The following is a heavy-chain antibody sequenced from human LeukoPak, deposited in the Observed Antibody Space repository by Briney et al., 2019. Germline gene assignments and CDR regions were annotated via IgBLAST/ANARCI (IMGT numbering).Heavy chain of an antibody. CDR2: MYYSVIT. V-gene: IGHV4-30-4*01. CDR3: ARAYYYDSRIDP. Sequence: SETLSLTCTVSGGSISSGDYYWSWIRQPPGKGLEWIAYMYYSVITYYNPSLKSRVTMSANTSKNQLSLKLSSVTAAHTAVYYCARAYYYDSRIDPWGQGILVSVSS. D-gene: IGHD3-22*01. J-gene: IGHJ5*02. CDR1: GGSISSGDYY.